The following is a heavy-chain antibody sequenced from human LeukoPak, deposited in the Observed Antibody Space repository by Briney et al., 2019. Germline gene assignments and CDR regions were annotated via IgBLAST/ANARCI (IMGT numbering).Heavy chain of an antibody. CDR2: IYTSGST. D-gene: IGHD2-21*02. CDR3: ARAAPSLVVVTGINYFDY. J-gene: IGHJ4*02. Sequence: SETLSLTCTVSGGSISSYYWSWIRQPAGKGLEWIGRIYTSGSTNYNPSPKSRVTMSVDTSKNQFSLKLSSVTAADTAVYYCARAAPSLVVVTGINYFDYRGQGNLVTVSS. CDR1: GGSISSYY. V-gene: IGHV4-4*07.